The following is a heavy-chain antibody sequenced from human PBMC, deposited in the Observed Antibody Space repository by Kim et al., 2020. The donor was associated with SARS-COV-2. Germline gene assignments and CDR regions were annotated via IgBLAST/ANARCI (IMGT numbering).Heavy chain of an antibody. J-gene: IGHJ4*02. CDR3: TSPQQEAEGFDY. Sequence: GGSLRLSCAASGFTFSNAWMSWVRQAPGKGLEWVGRIKSKTDGGTTDYAAPVKGRFTISRDDSKNTLYLQMNSLKTEDTAVYYCTSPQQEAEGFDYWGQGTLVTVSS. V-gene: IGHV3-15*01. D-gene: IGHD6-13*01. CDR2: IKSKTDGGTT. CDR1: GFTFSNAW.